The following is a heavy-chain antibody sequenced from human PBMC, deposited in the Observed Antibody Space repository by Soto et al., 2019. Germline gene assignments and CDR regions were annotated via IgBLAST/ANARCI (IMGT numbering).Heavy chain of an antibody. CDR2: ISYDGSNK. V-gene: IGHV3-30-3*01. CDR1: GFTFSSYA. J-gene: IGHJ4*02. CDR3: ARVRTDFWSGYYDY. D-gene: IGHD3-3*01. Sequence: QVQLVESGGGVVQPGRSLRLSCAASGFTFSSYAMHWVRQAPGKGLEWVAVISYDGSNKYYADSVKGRFTISRDNSKNTLYLQMNSLRAEDTAVYYCARVRTDFWSGYYDYWGQGTLVTVSS.